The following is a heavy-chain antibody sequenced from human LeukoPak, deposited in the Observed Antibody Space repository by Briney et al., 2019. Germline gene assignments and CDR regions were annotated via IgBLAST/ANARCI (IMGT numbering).Heavy chain of an antibody. CDR1: GGSISSGSYY. CDR3: ARARTAMVKYYYYYYMDV. D-gene: IGHD5-18*01. J-gene: IGHJ6*03. Sequence: PSETLSLTCTVSGGSISSGSYYWSWIRQPAGKGLEWIGRIYTSGSTNYNPSLKSRVTISVDTSKNQFSLKLSSVTAADTAVYYCARARTAMVKYYYYYYMDVWGKGTTVTVSS. V-gene: IGHV4-61*02. CDR2: IYTSGST.